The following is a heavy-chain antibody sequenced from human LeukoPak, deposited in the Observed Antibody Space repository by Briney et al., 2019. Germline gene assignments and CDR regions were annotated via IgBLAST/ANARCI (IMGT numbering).Heavy chain of an antibody. V-gene: IGHV3-21*01. D-gene: IGHD1-26*01. CDR1: GFTFSSYS. CDR2: ISSNSGYV. Sequence: GGTLRLSCAASGFTFSSYSMNWVSQARGKGLEEVSSISSNSGYVYYADSVKGRFTVTRDNTKNALYVQMNSLSAEDTAVYYCAKDLSVGATSCGLGYWGQGTLVTVSS. CDR3: AKDLSVGATSCGLGY. J-gene: IGHJ4*02.